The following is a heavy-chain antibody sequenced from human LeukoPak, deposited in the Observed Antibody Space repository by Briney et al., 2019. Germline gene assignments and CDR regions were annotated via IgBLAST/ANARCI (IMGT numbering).Heavy chain of an antibody. J-gene: IGHJ4*02. CDR3: ARNPPPLEAFYYGSGSYFYY. CDR1: GFTFSSYE. D-gene: IGHD3-10*01. V-gene: IGHV3-48*03. Sequence: PGGSLRLSCAASGFTFSSYEMNWVRQAPGKGLEWVSFISSSGTTIYYADSVKGRFTISRDNAKNSLYLQMNSLRAEDTAVYYCARNPPPLEAFYYGSGSYFYYWGQGTLVTVSS. CDR2: ISSSGTTI.